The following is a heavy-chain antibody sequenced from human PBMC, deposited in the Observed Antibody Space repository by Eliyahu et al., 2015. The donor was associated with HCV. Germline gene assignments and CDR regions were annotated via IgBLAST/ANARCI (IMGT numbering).Heavy chain of an antibody. J-gene: IGHJ3*02. CDR3: ARGRLDYGDYEGAFDI. D-gene: IGHD4-17*01. Sequence: EVQLVESGGGLIQPGGSLRLSCAASGFTVSSNYIXWVRQAPGKGLEWVSVXYSGGSTYYADSVKGRFTLSRDNSKNTLFLQMNSLRVEDTAVYYCARGRLDYGDYEGAFDIWGQGTMVTVSS. V-gene: IGHV3-53*01. CDR1: GFTVSSNY. CDR2: XYSGGST.